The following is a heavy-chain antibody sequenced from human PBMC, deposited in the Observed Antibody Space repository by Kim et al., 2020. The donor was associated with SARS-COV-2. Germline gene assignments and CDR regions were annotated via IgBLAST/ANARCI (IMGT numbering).Heavy chain of an antibody. D-gene: IGHD3-10*01. J-gene: IGHJ5*02. CDR3: AREGGHGSGSYYKLLGWFDP. V-gene: IGHV1-46*01. Sequence: ASVKVSCKASGYTFTSYYMHWVRQAPGQGLEWMGIINPSGGSTRYAQKFQGRVTMTRDTSTSTVYMELSSLRSEDTAVYYCAREGGHGSGSYYKLLGWFDPWGQGTLVTVSS. CDR1: GYTFTSYY. CDR2: INPSGGST.